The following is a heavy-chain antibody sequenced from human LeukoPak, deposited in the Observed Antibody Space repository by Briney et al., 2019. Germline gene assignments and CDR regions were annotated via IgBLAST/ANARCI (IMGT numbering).Heavy chain of an antibody. Sequence: PGGSLRLSCAASGFTFSSYAMSWVRQAPGKGLEWVSAISGSGGSTYYADSVKGRFTISRDNAKNSLYLQMNSLRAEDAAVYYCARDGKVGAASYYSDYWGQGTLVTVSS. J-gene: IGHJ4*02. D-gene: IGHD1-26*01. V-gene: IGHV3-23*01. CDR1: GFTFSSYA. CDR2: ISGSGGST. CDR3: ARDGKVGAASYYSDY.